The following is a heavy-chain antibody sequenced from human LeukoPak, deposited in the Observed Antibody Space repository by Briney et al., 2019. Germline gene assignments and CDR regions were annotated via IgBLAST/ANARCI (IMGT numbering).Heavy chain of an antibody. J-gene: IGHJ4*02. D-gene: IGHD3-9*01. CDR3: ARDPYTVRYFDWLLDY. V-gene: IGHV1-2*06. Sequence: GASVTVSCKASGYTFTGYYMLWVRQAPGQGLEWMGRINPNSGGTNYAHKFQGRVTMTRDTSISTAYIELSRLRSDDTAVYYCARDPYTVRYFDWLLDYWGQGTLVTVSS. CDR1: GYTFTGYY. CDR2: INPNSGGT.